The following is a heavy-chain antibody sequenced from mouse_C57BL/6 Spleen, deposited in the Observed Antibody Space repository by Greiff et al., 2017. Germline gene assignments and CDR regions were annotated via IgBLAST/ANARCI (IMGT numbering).Heavy chain of an antibody. CDR2: INPSTGGT. V-gene: IGHV1-42*01. J-gene: IGHJ3*01. CDR3: ARWDGYYPAWFAY. D-gene: IGHD2-3*01. Sequence: VHVKQSGPELVKPGASVKISCKASGYSFTGYYMNWVKQSPEKSLEWIGEINPSTGGTTYNQKFKAKATLTVDKSSSTAYMQLKSLTSEDSAVYYCARWDGYYPAWFAYWGQGTLVTVSA. CDR1: GYSFTGYY.